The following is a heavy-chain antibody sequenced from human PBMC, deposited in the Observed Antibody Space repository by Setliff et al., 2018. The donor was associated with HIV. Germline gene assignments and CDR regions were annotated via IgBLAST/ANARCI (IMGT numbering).Heavy chain of an antibody. J-gene: IGHJ4*01. D-gene: IGHD5-12*01. V-gene: IGHV4-61*09. CDR2: IYTDGST. Sequence: SETLSLTCTVPGGSITSGNYFWTWIRQPAGKGLEWIGHIYTDGSTNHNPSFRSRVTISVDSSKNQFSLKLSSVTAADTAVYYCARDARWLQFPYFDYWGRGTLVT. CDR3: ARDARWLQFPYFDY. CDR1: GGSITSGNYF.